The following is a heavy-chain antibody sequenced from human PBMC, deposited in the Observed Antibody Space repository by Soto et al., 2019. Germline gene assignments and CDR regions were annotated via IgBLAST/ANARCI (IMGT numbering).Heavy chain of an antibody. D-gene: IGHD3-10*01. CDR2: INHSGST. CDR3: ARGSIGWFGEPAVRTKNWFDP. J-gene: IGHJ5*02. CDR1: GGSFSGSY. V-gene: IGHV4-34*01. Sequence: PSGTLSLTCAVYGGSFSGSYWSWIRQPPGKGLEWIGEINHSGSTNYNPSLKSRVTISVDTSKNQFSLKLSSVTAADTAVYYCARGSIGWFGEPAVRTKNWFDPWGQGTLVTVSS.